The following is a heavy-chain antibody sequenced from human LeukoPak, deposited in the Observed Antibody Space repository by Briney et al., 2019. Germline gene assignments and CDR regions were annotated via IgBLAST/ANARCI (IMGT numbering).Heavy chain of an antibody. J-gene: IGHJ4*02. CDR1: GYSISSGYY. D-gene: IGHD3-22*01. CDR2: IYHSGST. Sequence: SETLSLTCTVSGYSISSGYYWGWIRQPPGKGLEWIGSIYHSGSTYYNPSLKSRVTISVDTSKNQFSLKLSSVTAADTAVYYCARQRGYSIDYWGQGTLVTVSS. V-gene: IGHV4-38-2*02. CDR3: ARQRGYSIDY.